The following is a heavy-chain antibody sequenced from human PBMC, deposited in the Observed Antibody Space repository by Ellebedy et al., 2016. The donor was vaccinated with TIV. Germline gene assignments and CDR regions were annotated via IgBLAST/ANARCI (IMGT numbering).Heavy chain of an antibody. J-gene: IGHJ5*02. V-gene: IGHV3-30*02. D-gene: IGHD3-10*01. CDR1: GFTFSSYG. CDR2: IRYDGSSK. CDR3: AKGYGAGNFSPNWFDP. Sequence: GESLKISCAASGFTFSSYGMHWVRQAPGKGLEWVAFIRYDGSSKYYADSVKGRFTITRDNSKNTLYLQMNNLRAEDTAVYHCAKGYGAGNFSPNWFDPWGQGTLVTVSS.